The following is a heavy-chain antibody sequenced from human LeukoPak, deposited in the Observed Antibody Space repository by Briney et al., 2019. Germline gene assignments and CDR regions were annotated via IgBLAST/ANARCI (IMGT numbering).Heavy chain of an antibody. CDR1: GFTFSSYW. CDR2: IKQDGSEK. D-gene: IGHD3-3*01. CDR3: ARGSQFSFWSGYYGVLYYFDY. J-gene: IGHJ4*02. Sequence: GSLRLSCAASGFTFSSYWMRWVRQAPGKGLEGVANIKQDGSEKYYVDSVKGRFTISRDNAKNSLYLQMNSLRAEDTAVYYCARGSQFSFWSGYYGVLYYFDYWGQGTLVTVSS. V-gene: IGHV3-7*01.